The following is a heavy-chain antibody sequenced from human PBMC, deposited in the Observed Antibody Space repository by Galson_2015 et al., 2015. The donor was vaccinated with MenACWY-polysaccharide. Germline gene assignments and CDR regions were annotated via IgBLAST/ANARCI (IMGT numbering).Heavy chain of an antibody. J-gene: IGHJ6*02. V-gene: IGHV3-30-3*01. D-gene: IGHD2/OR15-2a*01. CDR1: GFTFSSYA. CDR3: ARDYCHRISCSGMDV. Sequence: SLRLSCAASGFTFSSYAMHWVRQAPGKGLEWVAVISYDGSNKYYADSVKGRFTISRDNSKNTPYLQMNSLRAEETTVYYCARDYCHRISCSGMDVWGQGTTVTVSS. CDR2: ISYDGSNK.